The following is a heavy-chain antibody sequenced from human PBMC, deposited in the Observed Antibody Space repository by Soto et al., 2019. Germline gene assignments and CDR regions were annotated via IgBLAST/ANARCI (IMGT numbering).Heavy chain of an antibody. J-gene: IGHJ6*02. Sequence: ASVKVSCKASGYTFTGYYMHWVRQAPGQGLEWMGWINPNSGGTNYAQKFQGRVYMSIDRSSRTAYMDLRSLRSDDTAIYFCARGGYYDSSGSRNYHYYGMNVWGQGTTVTVSS. CDR2: INPNSGGT. CDR3: ARGGYYDSSGSRNYHYYGMNV. CDR1: GYTFTGYY. D-gene: IGHD3-22*01. V-gene: IGHV1-2*02.